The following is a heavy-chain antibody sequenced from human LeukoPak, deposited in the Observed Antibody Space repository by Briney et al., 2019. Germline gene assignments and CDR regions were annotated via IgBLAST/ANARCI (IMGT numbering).Heavy chain of an antibody. V-gene: IGHV3-30*18. CDR3: AKDSGYANAFDI. CDR2: ISFDERNI. CDR1: GFTFGSYG. Sequence: GRSLGLSCAASGFTFGSYGMHWVRQAPGKGLEWVAVISFDERNIFYGDSVKGRFTISRDNSKNTLYLQMHSLRPEDTSVYYCAKDSGYANAFDIWGQGTMVTVSS. J-gene: IGHJ3*02. D-gene: IGHD5-12*01.